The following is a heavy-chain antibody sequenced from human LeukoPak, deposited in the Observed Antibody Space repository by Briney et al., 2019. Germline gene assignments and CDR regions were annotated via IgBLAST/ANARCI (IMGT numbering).Heavy chain of an antibody. CDR1: GGSFSGYY. J-gene: IGHJ4*02. CDR3: ARARIYYDFWSGTSYFDY. V-gene: IGHV4-34*01. D-gene: IGHD3-3*01. CDR2: INHSGST. Sequence: SETLSLTCAVYGGSFSGYYWSWIRQPPGKGLEWIGEINHSGSTNYNPSLKSRVTISVDTSKNQFSLKLSSVTAADTAVYYCARARIYYDFWSGTSYFDYWGQGTLVTVSS.